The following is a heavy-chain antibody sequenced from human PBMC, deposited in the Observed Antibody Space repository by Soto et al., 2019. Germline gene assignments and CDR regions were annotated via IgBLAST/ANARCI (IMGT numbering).Heavy chain of an antibody. Sequence: QVQVVESGGGVVQPGRSLRLSCTVSGFTFSGHAMHWVRQAPGKGLEWAAQIWYDGSNKYYADSVKGRFTISRDNSKNILYVQMDSLRVDDTAVYYCARDGQSLAPYALDVWGQGTSVTVSS. D-gene: IGHD6-19*01. J-gene: IGHJ6*02. CDR2: IWYDGSNK. V-gene: IGHV3-33*01. CDR3: ARDGQSLAPYALDV. CDR1: GFTFSGHA.